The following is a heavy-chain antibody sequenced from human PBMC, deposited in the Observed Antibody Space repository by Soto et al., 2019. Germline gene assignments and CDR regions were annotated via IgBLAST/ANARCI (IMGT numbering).Heavy chain of an antibody. Sequence: QVQLVQSGAEVKKPGASVKVSCKASGYTFTSYDIYWVRQATGQGLEWMGWMNPHSGNTGYAQKFQVRVTITRNTSISTAYMELSRLRSEDTALYYGARDSYTDYWGQGTLVTVSS. CDR3: ARDSYTDY. CDR1: GYTFTSYD. J-gene: IGHJ4*02. CDR2: MNPHSGNT. D-gene: IGHD1-26*01. V-gene: IGHV1-8*01.